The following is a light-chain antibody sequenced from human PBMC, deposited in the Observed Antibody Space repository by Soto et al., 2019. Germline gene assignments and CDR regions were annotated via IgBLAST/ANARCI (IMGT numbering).Light chain of an antibody. CDR3: QQYGTSPWT. CDR1: QSVSSN. J-gene: IGKJ1*01. Sequence: EIVMTQSPATLSVSPGERATLSCRASQSVSSNLAWHQQKPGQAPRLLISGAHNRAPGIPDRFSASGSGTDFSLTISRLEPEDFAVYYCQQYGTSPWTFGQGTKVDIK. V-gene: IGKV3-20*01. CDR2: GAH.